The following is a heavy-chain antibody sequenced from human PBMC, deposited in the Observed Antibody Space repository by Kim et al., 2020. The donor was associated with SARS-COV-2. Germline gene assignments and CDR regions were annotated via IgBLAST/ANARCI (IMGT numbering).Heavy chain of an antibody. Sequence: GGSLRLSCAASGFTFNSYGMHWVRQAPGKGLEWVAIISFDASNKYYADSVKGRFTISRDNSKNTLFLQMNSLRVEDTAVYYCATSSKIVYPSGSYPYYGLDVWGQGTTVTVSS. J-gene: IGHJ6*02. V-gene: IGHV3-33*05. CDR3: ATSSKIVYPSGSYPYYGLDV. CDR1: GFTFNSYG. CDR2: ISFDASNK. D-gene: IGHD3-10*01.